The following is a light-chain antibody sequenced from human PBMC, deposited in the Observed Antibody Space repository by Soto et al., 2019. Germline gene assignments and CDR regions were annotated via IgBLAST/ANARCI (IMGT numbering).Light chain of an antibody. CDR1: SSDVGGYNY. Sequence: QSVLTQPASVSGSPGQSITISCTGTSSDVGGYNYVSCYQQHPGKAPKFMIYDVSNRPSGVSTRLSGSRSGNTASLTISGLQVEDEADYYCNAYTTSNTRQIGFGPGTKVTVL. V-gene: IGLV2-14*03. CDR3: NAYTTSNTRQIG. J-gene: IGLJ1*01. CDR2: DVS.